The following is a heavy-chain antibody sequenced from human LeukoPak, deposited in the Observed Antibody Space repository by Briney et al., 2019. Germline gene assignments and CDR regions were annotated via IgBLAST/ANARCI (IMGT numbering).Heavy chain of an antibody. D-gene: IGHD6-6*01. V-gene: IGHV1-18*01. Sequence: ASVKVSCKASGYTFTTYGINWVRQAPGQGLEWVGWISTYDGSTKYAQKFRDRVTMMRDTSTSTAYMELRSLRSDDTAVYYCARAWVVPHDYYYMDVWGKGTTVTVSS. CDR3: ARAWVVPHDYYYMDV. J-gene: IGHJ6*03. CDR1: GYTFTTYG. CDR2: ISTYDGST.